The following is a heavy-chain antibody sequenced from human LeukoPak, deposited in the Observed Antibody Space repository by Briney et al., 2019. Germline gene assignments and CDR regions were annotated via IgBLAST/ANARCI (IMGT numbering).Heavy chain of an antibody. V-gene: IGHV3-23*01. CDR2: ISGSGGST. Sequence: PGGSLRLSCAASGFTFSSYAMSRVRQAPGKGLEWVSAISGSGGSTYYADSVEGRFTISRDNSKNTLYLQMNSLRAEDTAVYYCAKEKAWVKCLDYWGQGTLVTVSS. CDR3: AKEKAWVKCLDY. J-gene: IGHJ4*02. CDR1: GFTFSSYA. D-gene: IGHD5/OR15-5a*01.